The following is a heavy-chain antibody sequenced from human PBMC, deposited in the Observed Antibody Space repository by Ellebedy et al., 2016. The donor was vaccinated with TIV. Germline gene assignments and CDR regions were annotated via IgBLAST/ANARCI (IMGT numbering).Heavy chain of an antibody. CDR3: AREGGVYYFDY. J-gene: IGHJ4*02. CDR1: GYTFTSDL. CDR2: INPSGGCT. V-gene: IGHV1-46*01. D-gene: IGHD1-26*01. Sequence: AASVKVSCKASGYTFTSDLIHWARQAPGQGLEWLGVINPSGGCTGYAQKFQGRVTMTRATSASTVYMEMSSLRSEDTAVYYCAREGGVYYFDYWGQGTLVTVSS.